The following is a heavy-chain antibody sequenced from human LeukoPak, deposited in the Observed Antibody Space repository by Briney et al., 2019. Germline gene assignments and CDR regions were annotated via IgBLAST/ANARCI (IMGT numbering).Heavy chain of an antibody. V-gene: IGHV3-11*01. CDR3: ARDGRYDFWSGYSPNWFDP. Sequence: PGGSLRLSCAASGFTFSDYYMSWIRQAPGKGLEWVSYISSSGSTIYYADSVKGRFTISRDNAKNSLYLQMNSLRAGDTAVYYCARDGRYDFWSGYSPNWFDPWGQGTLVTVSS. CDR1: GFTFSDYY. D-gene: IGHD3-3*01. J-gene: IGHJ5*02. CDR2: ISSSGSTI.